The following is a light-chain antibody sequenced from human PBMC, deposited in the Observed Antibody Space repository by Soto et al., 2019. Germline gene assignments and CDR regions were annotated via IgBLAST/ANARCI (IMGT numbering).Light chain of an antibody. Sequence: QSVLTQPPSVSGAPGQRVTISCTGSSSNIGSGYDVHWYQQLPGTAPTLLIYGNNNRPSGVPDRFSGSKSGTSASLAITGLQAEDEADYYCQSYDSSLNGCVVFGGGTKLTVL. V-gene: IGLV1-40*01. CDR3: QSYDSSLNGCVV. CDR2: GNN. CDR1: SSNIGSGYD. J-gene: IGLJ2*01.